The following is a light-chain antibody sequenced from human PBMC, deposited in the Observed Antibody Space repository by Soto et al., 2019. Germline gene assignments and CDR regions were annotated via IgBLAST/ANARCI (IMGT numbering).Light chain of an antibody. CDR1: QCVSSY. V-gene: IGKV3-11*01. J-gene: IGKJ5*01. Sequence: EVGLTKSVVTLSVSPRDRVTLSCRASQCVSSYLAWYQQKPGQAPMLLIYDTSNRATGIPARFSGSGSGTDFTLTISSLEPEDFAVYYCHHRGNWLISFGQGTRLEN. CDR2: DTS. CDR3: HHRGNWLIS.